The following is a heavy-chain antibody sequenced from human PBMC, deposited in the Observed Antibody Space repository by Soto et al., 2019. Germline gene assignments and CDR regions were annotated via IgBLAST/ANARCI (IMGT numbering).Heavy chain of an antibody. CDR3: SREHPGYIDY. J-gene: IGHJ4*02. CDR1: GGSISSGGYY. V-gene: IGHV4-31*03. CDR2: IYYSGST. Sequence: QVQLQESGPGLVKPSQTLSLTCTVSGGSISSGGYYWSWIRQHPGKGLERIGYIYYSGSTDYNPSLKRRLTRSVDTSKNQFSLKLSSVTAADTAVYYCSREHPGYIDYWGQGTLVTVSS.